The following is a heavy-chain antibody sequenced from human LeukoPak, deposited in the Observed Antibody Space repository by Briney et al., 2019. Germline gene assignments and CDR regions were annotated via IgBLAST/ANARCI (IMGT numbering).Heavy chain of an antibody. D-gene: IGHD2-21*01. J-gene: IGHJ3*02. V-gene: IGHV5-51*01. CDR2: IYPGDSDN. CDR3: ARFLFNYDAFDI. CDR1: GYSFTNYW. Sequence: PGESLKISCKGSGYSFTNYWIGWVRQMPGKGLEWMGIIYPGDSDNRYSPSFQGQVTISADKSISIAYLQWTSLKASDTAMYYCARFLFNYDAFDIWGQGTMVTVSS.